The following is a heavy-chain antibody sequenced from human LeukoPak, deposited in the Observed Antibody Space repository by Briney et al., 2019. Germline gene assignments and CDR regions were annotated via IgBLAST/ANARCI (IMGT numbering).Heavy chain of an antibody. D-gene: IGHD6-13*01. CDR3: ARVDSSSWYLDY. Sequence: ASVKVSCKASGYTFTGYYMHWVRQAPGQGLEWMGWINPNSGGTNYAQKFQGRVTMTRDTSISTAYMELSRLRSDDTAVYYCARVDSSSWYLDYWGQGTLVTVSS. J-gene: IGHJ4*02. CDR1: GYTFTGYY. V-gene: IGHV1-2*02. CDR2: INPNSGGT.